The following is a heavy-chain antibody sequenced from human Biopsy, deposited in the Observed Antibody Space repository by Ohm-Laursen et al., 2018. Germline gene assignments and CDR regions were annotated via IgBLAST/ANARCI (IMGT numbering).Heavy chain of an antibody. CDR1: GDSLTSGPEN. CDR2: IYSGGNP. V-gene: IGHV4-61*01. J-gene: IGHJ4*02. CDR3: ARGRRTSGWPYFDN. Sequence: TLSLTCTVSGDSLTSGPENWSWIRQSPGQGLEYIGFIYSGGNPNYNPSLKNRVTMSVDTSKNQFYLKLYSVTAADTAVYYCARGRRTSGWPYFDNWGQGALVIVSP. D-gene: IGHD6-19*01.